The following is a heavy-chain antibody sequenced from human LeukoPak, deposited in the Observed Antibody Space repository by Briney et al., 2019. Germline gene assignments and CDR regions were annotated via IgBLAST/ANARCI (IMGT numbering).Heavy chain of an antibody. CDR3: ARDRYCSSTSCYAGVWFDP. J-gene: IGHJ5*02. Sequence: SETLSLTCTVSGGSISSYYWSWIRRPAGKGLEWIGRIYTSGSTNYNPSLKSRVTMSVDTSKNQFSLKLSSVTAADTAVYYCARDRYCSSTSCYAGVWFDPWGQGTLVTVSS. D-gene: IGHD2-2*01. CDR2: IYTSGST. CDR1: GGSISSYY. V-gene: IGHV4-4*07.